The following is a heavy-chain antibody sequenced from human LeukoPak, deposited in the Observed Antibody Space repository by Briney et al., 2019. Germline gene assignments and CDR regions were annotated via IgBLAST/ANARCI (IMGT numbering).Heavy chain of an antibody. CDR2: INHSGST. CDR1: GGSFSGYY. D-gene: IGHD3-16*02. Sequence: PSETLSLTCAVYGGSFSGYYWSWIRQPPGKGLEWIGEINHSGSTNYNPSLKSRVTISVDTSKNQFSLKLSSVTAADTAVYYCAREGLSEGFDYWGQGTLVTVSS. V-gene: IGHV4-34*01. J-gene: IGHJ4*02. CDR3: AREGLSEGFDY.